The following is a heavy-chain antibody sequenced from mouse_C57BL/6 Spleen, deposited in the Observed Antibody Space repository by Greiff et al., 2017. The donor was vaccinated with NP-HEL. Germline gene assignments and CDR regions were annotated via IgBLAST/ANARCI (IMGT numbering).Heavy chain of an antibody. J-gene: IGHJ2*01. V-gene: IGHV5-17*01. CDR2: ISSGSSTI. CDR3: ARESDGYYLYYFDY. Sequence: EVHLVESGGGLVKPGGSLKLSCAASGFTFSDYGMHWVRQAPEKGLEWVAYISSGSSTIYYADTVKGRFTISRDNAKNTLFLQMTSLRSEDTAMYYCARESDGYYLYYFDYWGQGTTLTVSS. CDR1: GFTFSDYG. D-gene: IGHD2-3*01.